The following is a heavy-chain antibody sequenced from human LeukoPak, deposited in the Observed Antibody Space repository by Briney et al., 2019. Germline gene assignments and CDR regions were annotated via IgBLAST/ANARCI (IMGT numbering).Heavy chain of an antibody. CDR1: GFIFSNAW. J-gene: IGHJ4*02. D-gene: IGHD5-12*01. CDR3: ATTRGFSGYDLGH. Sequence: GGSLRLSCAASGFIFSNAWMSWVRQAPGKGLEWIGRIKSKAGGETTDHVAPVKGRFTISRDDSKTTLYLQMNSLKTEDTGVYYCATTRGFSGYDLGHWGQGALVTVSS. V-gene: IGHV3-15*01. CDR2: IKSKAGGETT.